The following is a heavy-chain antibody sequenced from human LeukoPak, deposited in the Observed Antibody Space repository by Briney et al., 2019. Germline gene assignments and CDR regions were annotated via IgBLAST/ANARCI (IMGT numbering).Heavy chain of an antibody. CDR1: GGSFSGYY. J-gene: IGHJ4*02. Sequence: SETLSLTCAVYGGSFSGYYWSWIRQPPGKGLEWIGEINHSGSTNYNPSLKSRVTISVDTSKNQFSLKLSSVTAADTAVYYCAKGNNDYGGNYYFDYWGQGTLVTVSS. CDR2: INHSGST. CDR3: AKGNNDYGGNYYFDY. V-gene: IGHV4-34*01. D-gene: IGHD4-23*01.